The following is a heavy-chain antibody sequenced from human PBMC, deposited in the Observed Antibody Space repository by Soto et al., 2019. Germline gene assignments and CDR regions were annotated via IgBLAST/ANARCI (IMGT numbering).Heavy chain of an antibody. CDR1: GYSFTSYW. CDR3: ARQEVTGYSSGWSRNDY. J-gene: IGHJ4*02. Sequence: PGESLKICCKGSGYSFTSYWISWVRQMPGKGREWMGRIDPSDSYTNYSPSFQGHVTISADKSISTAYLQWSSLKAPDTAMYYCARQEVTGYSSGWSRNDYWGQGTLVTVSS. CDR2: IDPSDSYT. D-gene: IGHD6-19*01. V-gene: IGHV5-10-1*01.